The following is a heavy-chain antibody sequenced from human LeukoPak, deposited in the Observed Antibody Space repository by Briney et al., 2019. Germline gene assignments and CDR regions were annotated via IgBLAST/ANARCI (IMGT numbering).Heavy chain of an antibody. J-gene: IGHJ4*02. CDR1: GFTFSSYW. Sequence: GGSLRLSCAASGFTFSSYWMSWVRQAPGKGLEWVSAISGSGGSTYYADSVKGRFTISRDNSKNTLYLQMNSLRAEDTAVYYCAKVDQGVVIAPYYFDYWGQGTMVTVSS. V-gene: IGHV3-23*01. CDR3: AKVDQGVVIAPYYFDY. D-gene: IGHD3-3*01. CDR2: ISGSGGST.